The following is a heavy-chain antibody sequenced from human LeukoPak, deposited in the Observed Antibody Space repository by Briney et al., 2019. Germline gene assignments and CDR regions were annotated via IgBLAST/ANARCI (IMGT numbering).Heavy chain of an antibody. CDR1: GFTFSSYW. V-gene: IGHV3-7*01. CDR2: IKQDGSEK. D-gene: IGHD5-24*01. Sequence: GGSLRLSCAASGFTFSSYWMSWVRQAPGKGLEWVANIKQDGSEKYYVDSVKGRFTISRDNAKNSLYLQMNSLRAEDTAVYYCARSSRDGYNLIDYMDVWGKGTTVTVSS. CDR3: ARSSRDGYNLIDYMDV. J-gene: IGHJ6*03.